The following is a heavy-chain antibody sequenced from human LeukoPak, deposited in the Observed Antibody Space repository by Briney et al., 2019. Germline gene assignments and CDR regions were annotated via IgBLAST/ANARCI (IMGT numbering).Heavy chain of an antibody. J-gene: IGHJ4*02. Sequence: GGSLRLSCEASGLTVSSYMSWVRQAPGKGLEWVSVIYSGGSIYYADSVKGRFTISRDKSKNTLYLQMNSLRAEDTAVYYCARPPYGGVDYWGQGTLVTVSS. D-gene: IGHD4-23*01. V-gene: IGHV3-66*04. CDR1: GLTVSSY. CDR2: IYSGGSI. CDR3: ARPPYGGVDY.